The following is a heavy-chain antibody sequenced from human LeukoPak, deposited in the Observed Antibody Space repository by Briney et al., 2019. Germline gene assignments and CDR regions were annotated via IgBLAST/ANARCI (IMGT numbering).Heavy chain of an antibody. D-gene: IGHD3-16*01. CDR2: ISGSGGGGT. V-gene: IGHV3-23*01. CDR1: GFIFSSYA. J-gene: IGHJ4*02. CDR3: AKDTAGTYAFDY. Sequence: GGSLRLSCAASGFIFSSYAMSWVRQATGKGLEWGSSISGSGGGGTDYADSVKGWFTISRDNSKNTLYLQLNSLRAEDTAVYYCAKDTAGTYAFDYWGQGTLVTVSS.